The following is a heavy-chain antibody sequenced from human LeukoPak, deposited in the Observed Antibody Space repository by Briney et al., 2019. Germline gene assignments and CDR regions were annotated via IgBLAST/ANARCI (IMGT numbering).Heavy chain of an antibody. J-gene: IGHJ4*02. CDR2: IKQDGSEK. D-gene: IGHD6-13*01. Sequence: GGSLRLSCAASGFTFSSYWMSWVRQAPGKGLEWVANIKQDGSEKYYVDSVKGRFTISRDNAKNSLYLQMNSLRAEDTAVYYCARDRMAAAGPYYFDYWGQGTLVTVSS. CDR3: ARDRMAAAGPYYFDY. CDR1: GFTFSSYW. V-gene: IGHV3-7*01.